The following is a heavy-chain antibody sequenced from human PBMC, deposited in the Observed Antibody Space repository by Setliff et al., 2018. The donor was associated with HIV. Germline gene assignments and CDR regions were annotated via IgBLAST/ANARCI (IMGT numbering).Heavy chain of an antibody. V-gene: IGHV4-31*03. D-gene: IGHD3-22*01. J-gene: IGHJ5*02. CDR2: IFHSGDT. Sequence: PSETLSLTCSVSGVSVGSGDHYWHWIRQHPEKTLEWIGYIFHSGDTYYNPSLKGRISMSVDTSQNQFSLKLSSVTAADTAVYYCARGLAYYSENTDYYYVSAGFDPWGPGTLVTVSS. CDR3: ARGLAYYSENTDYYYVSAGFDP. CDR1: GVSVGSGDHY.